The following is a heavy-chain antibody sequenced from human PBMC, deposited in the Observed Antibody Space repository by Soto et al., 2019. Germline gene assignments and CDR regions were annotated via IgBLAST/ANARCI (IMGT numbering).Heavy chain of an antibody. Sequence: SETLSLTCTVSGGSSSGGGSCWSWIRQHPGKGLEWIGYIYYSGSTYYNPSLKSRVTISVDTSNNQFSLKLSSVTAADTAVYYCARDYRSSSYYYGMDVWGQGTTVTVSS. CDR3: ARDYRSSSYYYGMDV. J-gene: IGHJ6*02. CDR2: IYYSGST. D-gene: IGHD6-6*01. CDR1: GGSSSGGGSC. V-gene: IGHV4-31*03.